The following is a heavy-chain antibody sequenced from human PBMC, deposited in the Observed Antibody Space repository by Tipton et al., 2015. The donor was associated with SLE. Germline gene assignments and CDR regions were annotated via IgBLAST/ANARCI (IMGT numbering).Heavy chain of an antibody. CDR2: ISGSGTA. CDR1: GFTFSAFA. J-gene: IGHJ4*02. D-gene: IGHD3-10*01. CDR3: ARDASWTYYLYHDH. Sequence: GSLRLSCAASGFTFSAFAMAWVRQAPGKGLEWVSAISGSGTAYYAASVKGRFTISRDNSNNAVYLQMNSLRAEDTAIYYCARDASWTYYLYHDHWGQGTLVSVSS. V-gene: IGHV3-23*01.